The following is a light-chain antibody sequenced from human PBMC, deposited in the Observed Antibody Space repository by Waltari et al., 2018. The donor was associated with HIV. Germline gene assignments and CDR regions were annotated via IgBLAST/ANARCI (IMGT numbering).Light chain of an antibody. CDR3: QQRSTWPPVT. Sequence: EVVLTQSPATLSLSPGDRATLSCTASQSDGSYLAWYQQKPGQSPRLLIYDTSNRAAGIPARFSGGGSATDFTLTISSVEPEDSAVYYCQQRSTWPPVTFGGGTRVEIK. J-gene: IGKJ4*01. CDR1: QSDGSY. CDR2: DTS. V-gene: IGKV3-11*01.